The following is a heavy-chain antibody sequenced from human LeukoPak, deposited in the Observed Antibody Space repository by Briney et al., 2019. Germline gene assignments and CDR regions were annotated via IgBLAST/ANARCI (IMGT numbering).Heavy chain of an antibody. CDR1: GDSISSVNYY. CDR3: AGSRGLWFGESPDYFKY. Sequence: SETLSLTCTVSGDSISSVNYYWSWIRQPAGKGLEWIGRIYTSGNTNYNPSLKSRITISVDTSKNQFSLKLRSVTAADTAVYYCAGSRGLWFGESPDYFKYWGQGTLVTVSS. D-gene: IGHD3-10*01. CDR2: IYTSGNT. J-gene: IGHJ4*02. V-gene: IGHV4-61*02.